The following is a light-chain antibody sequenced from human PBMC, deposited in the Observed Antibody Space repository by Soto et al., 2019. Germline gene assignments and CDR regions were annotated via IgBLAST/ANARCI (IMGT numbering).Light chain of an antibody. CDR1: QSVSSN. Sequence: EIVLTQSPATLSVSPGERATLFCRASQSVSSNLAWYQHKRGQAPRLLIYGASTRATGIPARFSGSGSGTALTLTISSLQSEDFAVYYCQQLSNWPITFGQGTRLEIK. CDR2: GAS. J-gene: IGKJ5*01. V-gene: IGKV3-15*01. CDR3: QQLSNWPIT.